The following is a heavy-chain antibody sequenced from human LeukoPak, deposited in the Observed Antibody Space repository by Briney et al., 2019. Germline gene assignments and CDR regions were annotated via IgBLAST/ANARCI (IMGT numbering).Heavy chain of an antibody. V-gene: IGHV1-69*13. CDR3: AGLSGSYYGFYYFDY. D-gene: IGHD1-26*01. CDR2: IIPIFGTA. Sequence: ASVKVSCKASGGTFSSYAISWVRQAPGQGLEWMGGIIPIFGTANYAQKFQGRVTITADESTSTAYMELSSLRSEDTAVYYCAGLSGSYYGFYYFDYWGQGTLVTVSS. CDR1: GGTFSSYA. J-gene: IGHJ4*02.